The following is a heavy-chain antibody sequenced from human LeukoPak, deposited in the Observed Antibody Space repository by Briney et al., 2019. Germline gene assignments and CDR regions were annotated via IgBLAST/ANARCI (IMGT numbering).Heavy chain of an antibody. Sequence: PGGSLRLYCAASGFTCSSYGMHWLRQAPGKGLEWVAFIRYDGSNKYYADSVKGRFTISRDNSKNTLYLQMNSLRAEDTAVYYCAKRMDIVVVPAADFDYWGQGTLVTVSS. D-gene: IGHD2-2*03. V-gene: IGHV3-30*02. J-gene: IGHJ4*02. CDR3: AKRMDIVVVPAADFDY. CDR2: IRYDGSNK. CDR1: GFTCSSYG.